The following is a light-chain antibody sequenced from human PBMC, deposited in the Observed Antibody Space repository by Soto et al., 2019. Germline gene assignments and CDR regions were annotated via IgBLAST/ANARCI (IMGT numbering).Light chain of an antibody. Sequence: EIVLTQSPGTLSLSPGERATLSCRASQSVTSNYLAWYQQKPGQAPRLLVYGASSRATGISDRFSGSGSGTDFTLTISRLEPEDFAVYYCQHYVSPPITFGKGTRLEIK. J-gene: IGKJ5*01. V-gene: IGKV3-20*01. CDR1: QSVTSNY. CDR3: QHYVSPPIT. CDR2: GAS.